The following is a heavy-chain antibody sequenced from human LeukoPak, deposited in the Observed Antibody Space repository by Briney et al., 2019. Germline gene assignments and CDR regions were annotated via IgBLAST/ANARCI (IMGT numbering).Heavy chain of an antibody. V-gene: IGHV4-31*03. CDR2: IYYSGST. CDR1: GGSISSGGYY. CDR3: ASSPSGYWWNFDC. J-gene: IGHJ4*02. Sequence: KPSETLSLTCTVSGGSISSGGYYWSWIRQHPGKGLEWIGYIYYSGSTYYNPSLRSRVTISVDTTKNQFSLTLTSVTAADTAVYYCASSPSGYWWNFDCWGQGTLVTVSS. D-gene: IGHD3-22*01.